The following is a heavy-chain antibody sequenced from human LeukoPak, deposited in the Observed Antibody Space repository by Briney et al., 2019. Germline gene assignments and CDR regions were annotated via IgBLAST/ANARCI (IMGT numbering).Heavy chain of an antibody. CDR3: AKRGDPYYFDY. CDR2: ISGSGDGT. J-gene: IGHJ4*02. CDR1: GFTFGSSA. V-gene: IGHV3-23*01. D-gene: IGHD2-21*02. Sequence: PGGSLRLSCAASGFTFGSSAMSWVRQAPGKGLEWVSVISGSGDGTYYADSVKGRFTISRDNSKNTLYLQLNSLRAEDTAVYHCAKRGDPYYFDYWGQGALVTVSA.